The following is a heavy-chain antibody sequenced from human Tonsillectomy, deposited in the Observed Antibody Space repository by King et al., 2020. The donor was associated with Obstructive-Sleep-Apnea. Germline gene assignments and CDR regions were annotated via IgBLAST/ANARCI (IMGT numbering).Heavy chain of an antibody. Sequence: VQLVESGGGLVQPGGSLRLSCAASGFTFSNSWMHWVRQAPGKGLVWVSHINSDESSTNYADSVKGLFTIPRYNAKNTVYLQMNSLRAEDTAVYYCARDRGYIPDYWGQGTLVTVSS. CDR3: ARDRGYIPDY. CDR2: INSDESST. J-gene: IGHJ4*02. CDR1: GFTFSNSW. D-gene: IGHD2-2*02. V-gene: IGHV3-74*01.